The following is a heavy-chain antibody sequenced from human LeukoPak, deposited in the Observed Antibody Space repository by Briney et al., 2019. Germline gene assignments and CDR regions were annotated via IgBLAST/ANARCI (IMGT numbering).Heavy chain of an antibody. CDR1: GGSFSGYY. V-gene: IGHV4-34*01. J-gene: IGHJ6*02. CDR2: INHSGST. D-gene: IGHD6-13*01. CDR3: ASLPAAGNYYYGMDV. Sequence: PSETLSLTCAVYGGSFSGYYWSWIRQPPGKGLEWIGEINHSGSTNYNPSLKSRVTISVDTSKNQFSLKLSSVTAADTAAYYCASLPAAGNYYYGMDVWGQGTTVTVSS.